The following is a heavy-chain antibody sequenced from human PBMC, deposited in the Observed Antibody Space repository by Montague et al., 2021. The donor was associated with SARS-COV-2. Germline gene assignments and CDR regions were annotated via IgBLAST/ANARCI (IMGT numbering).Heavy chain of an antibody. CDR1: GGSISSSSYY. Sequence: SETLSLTCTVSGGSISSSSYYWGWIRQPPGKGLEWIGSIYYSGSTYYNPSLKSRVTISVDTSKNQFSLKLSSVTAADTAVYYCARAPPGYWGVAVVVAANFDYWGQGTPVTVSS. CDR3: ARAPPGYWGVAVVVAANFDY. CDR2: IYYSGST. V-gene: IGHV4-39*07. D-gene: IGHD2-15*01. J-gene: IGHJ4*02.